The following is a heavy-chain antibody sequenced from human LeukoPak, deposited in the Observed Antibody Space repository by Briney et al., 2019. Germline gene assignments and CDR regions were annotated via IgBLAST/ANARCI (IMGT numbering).Heavy chain of an antibody. J-gene: IGHJ4*02. D-gene: IGHD6-13*01. Sequence: GGSLRLSCAASGFTFSNAWMSWVRQAPGKGLEWVGRIRSRKDGGTTNYAAPLKGRFTISKDDSKNTLYLEMNSLKIEDTAVYYCTTGRGSSWTYLDYWGQGTLVTVSS. V-gene: IGHV3-15*01. CDR1: GFTFSNAW. CDR3: TTGRGSSWTYLDY. CDR2: IRSRKDGGTT.